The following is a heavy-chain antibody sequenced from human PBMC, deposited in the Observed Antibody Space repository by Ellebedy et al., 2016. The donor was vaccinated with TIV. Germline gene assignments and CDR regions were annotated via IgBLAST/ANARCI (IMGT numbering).Heavy chain of an antibody. V-gene: IGHV4-61*01. D-gene: IGHD3-10*01. CDR1: GGSVSSGSYY. Sequence: SETLSLXXTVSGGSVSSGSYYWSWIRQPPGKGLEWIGYIYYSGSTNYNPSLKSRVTISVDTSKNQFSLKLSSVTAADTAVYYCAGGGEDWDYWGQGTLVTVSS. CDR3: AGGGEDWDY. CDR2: IYYSGST. J-gene: IGHJ4*02.